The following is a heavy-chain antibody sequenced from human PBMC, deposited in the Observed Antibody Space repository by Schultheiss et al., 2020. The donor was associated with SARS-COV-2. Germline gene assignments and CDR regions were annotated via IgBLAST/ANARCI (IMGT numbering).Heavy chain of an antibody. CDR3: ARKAIAAPRKYYYYYMDV. Sequence: GGSLRLSCAASGFIFSSYWMHWVRQVSGKGLVWVSGINWNGGSTGYADSVKGRFTISRDNAKNSLYLQMNSLRAEDTALYYCARKAIAAPRKYYYYYMDVWGEGTTVTVSS. D-gene: IGHD6-6*01. J-gene: IGHJ6*03. CDR2: INWNGGST. V-gene: IGHV3-20*04. CDR1: GFIFSSYW.